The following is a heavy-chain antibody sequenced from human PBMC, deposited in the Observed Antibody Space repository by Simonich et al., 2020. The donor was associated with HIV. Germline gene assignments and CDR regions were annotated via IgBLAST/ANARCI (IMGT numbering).Heavy chain of an antibody. Sequence: QVQLQQWGAGLLKPSETLSLTCAVYGGSYSGYYWSWIRQPPGKGLEWIGEIKHSGSTNYNPSLKSRVTISVDTSKNRFSLKLSSVTAADTAVYYCARGFYQRLYYFDYWGQGTLVTVSS. V-gene: IGHV4-34*01. CDR1: GGSYSGYY. CDR2: IKHSGST. CDR3: ARGFYQRLYYFDY. J-gene: IGHJ4*02. D-gene: IGHD2-2*01.